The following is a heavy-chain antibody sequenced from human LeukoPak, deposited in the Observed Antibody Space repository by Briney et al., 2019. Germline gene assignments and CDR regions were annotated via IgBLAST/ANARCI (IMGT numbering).Heavy chain of an antibody. CDR1: GGSFSGYY. D-gene: IGHD5-24*01. CDR2: IHHSGSN. V-gene: IGHV4-34*01. CDR3: ARGDGYNSRRFDP. Sequence: SETLSLTCAVYGGSFSGYYWSWIRQPPGKGLEWIGEIHHSGSNNYNPSLKSRVTISVDTSKNQFSLKLSSVTAADTAVYYCARGDGYNSRRFDPWGQGTRVTVSS. J-gene: IGHJ5*02.